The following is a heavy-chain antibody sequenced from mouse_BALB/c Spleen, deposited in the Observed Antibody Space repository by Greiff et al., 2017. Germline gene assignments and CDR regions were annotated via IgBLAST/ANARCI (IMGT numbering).Heavy chain of an antibody. Sequence: VQLKQSGAELVKPGASVKLSCTASGFNIKDTYMHWVKQRPEQGLEWIGRIDPANGNTKYDPKFQGKATITADTSSNTAYLQLSSLTSEDTAVYYCALPSWFAYWGQGTLVTVSA. CDR3: ALPSWFAY. J-gene: IGHJ3*01. V-gene: IGHV14-3*02. CDR1: GFNIKDTY. CDR2: IDPANGNT.